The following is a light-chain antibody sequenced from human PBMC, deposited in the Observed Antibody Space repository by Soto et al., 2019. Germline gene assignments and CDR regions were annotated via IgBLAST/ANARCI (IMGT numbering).Light chain of an antibody. CDR1: RSIRSN. CDR2: HAY. J-gene: IGKJ1*01. V-gene: IGKV3-15*01. CDR3: QQYDDWPRT. Sequence: EIVLTQSPATLSVSPGERGTLSCRASRSIRSNLAWYQQRPGQAPRLLIYHAYITATGLPARFSGGGSGTEFNLTISSLQSEDFAIYYCQQYDDWPRTFGQGTKVEI.